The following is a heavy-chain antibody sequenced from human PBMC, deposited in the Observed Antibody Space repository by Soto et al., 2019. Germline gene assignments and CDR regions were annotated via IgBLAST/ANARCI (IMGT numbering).Heavy chain of an antibody. CDR2: TYYSGST. CDR1: VGSSSVHK. D-gene: IGHD2-15*01. Sequence: APETLSLTCTFSVGSSSVHKWHWIRQPPGKGLEWIGYTYYSGSTNYNPSLKSRITISVDTSKNQFSLKLSSVTAADTAVYYCAREWSALDFWGQGTLVTVSS. V-gene: IGHV4-59*11. CDR3: AREWSALDF. J-gene: IGHJ4*02.